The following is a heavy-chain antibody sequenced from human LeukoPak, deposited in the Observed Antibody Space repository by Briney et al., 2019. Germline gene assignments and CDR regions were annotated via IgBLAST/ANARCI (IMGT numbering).Heavy chain of an antibody. CDR2: INPSGGST. CDR3: ARVFIAAAELDY. J-gene: IGHJ4*02. CDR1: GYTFTSYY. D-gene: IGHD6-13*01. Sequence: GASVKVSCKASGYTFTSYYMHWVRQAPGQGLEWMGIINPSGGSTSYAQKFQGRVTMTRDMSTSTVYMELSSLRSEDTAVYYCARVFIAAAELDYWGQGTLVTVSS. V-gene: IGHV1-46*01.